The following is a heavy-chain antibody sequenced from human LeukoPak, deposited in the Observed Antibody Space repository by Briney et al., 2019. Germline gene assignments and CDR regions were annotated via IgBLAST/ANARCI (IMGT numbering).Heavy chain of an antibody. J-gene: IGHJ4*02. CDR2: IYPGDSET. V-gene: IGHV5-51*01. Sequence: GESLKISCKGSGYSFTRYWIGWVRQTPGKGLEWMGIIYPGDSETRYSPSFQGQVTISADKSISTAYLQWRSLKASDSAIYYCAKNTGEGNYFDHWGQGTLVTVSS. D-gene: IGHD3-16*01. CDR1: GYSFTRYW. CDR3: AKNTGEGNYFDH.